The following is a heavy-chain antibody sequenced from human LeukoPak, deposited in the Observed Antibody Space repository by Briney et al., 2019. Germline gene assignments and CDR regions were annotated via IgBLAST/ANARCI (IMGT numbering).Heavy chain of an antibody. Sequence: PGGSLRLSCAASGFTFSGYAMNWVRQAPGKGLEWISYISSSGSSIYYADSVKGRFTISRDNAGNSLNLQMNSLRAEDTAVYYCARDYASDYWGQGTLVTVSS. D-gene: IGHD3-10*01. CDR3: ARDYASDY. V-gene: IGHV3-48*03. CDR1: GFTFSGYA. J-gene: IGHJ4*02. CDR2: ISSSGSSI.